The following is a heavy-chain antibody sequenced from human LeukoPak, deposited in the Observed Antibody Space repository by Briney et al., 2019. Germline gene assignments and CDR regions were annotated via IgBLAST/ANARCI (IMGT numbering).Heavy chain of an antibody. Sequence: GGSLRLSCAPSGVTFSSYGMHWVRLAPGKGRERVAVIWYDGSNKYYADSVKGRFTISIDNSKNTLYLQMNSLRAEDTAVYYCAKGGFWSVHYSDAFDIWGQGTMVTVSS. J-gene: IGHJ3*02. CDR1: GVTFSSYG. V-gene: IGHV3-33*06. CDR2: IWYDGSNK. CDR3: AKGGFWSVHYSDAFDI. D-gene: IGHD3-3*01.